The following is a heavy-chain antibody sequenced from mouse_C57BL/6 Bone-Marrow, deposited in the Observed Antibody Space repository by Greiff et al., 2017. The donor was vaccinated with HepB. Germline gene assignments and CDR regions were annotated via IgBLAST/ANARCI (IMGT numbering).Heavy chain of an antibody. CDR2: IYPRSGNT. CDR1: GYTFTSYG. Sequence: VQLQQSGAELARPGASVKLSCKASGYTFTSYGISWVKQRTGQGLEWIGEIYPRSGNTYYNEKFKGKATLTADKSSSTAYMELRSLTSEDSAVYFCARGEGYYDDDDAMDYWGQGTSVTVSS. V-gene: IGHV1-81*01. CDR3: ARGEGYYDDDDAMDY. J-gene: IGHJ4*01. D-gene: IGHD2-4*01.